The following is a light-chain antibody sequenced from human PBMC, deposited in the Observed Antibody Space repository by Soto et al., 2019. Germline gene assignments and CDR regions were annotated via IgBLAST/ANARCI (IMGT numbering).Light chain of an antibody. CDR3: QQYNSYSRT. V-gene: IGKV1-5*01. CDR1: QSISSW. Sequence: DIQMTQSPSTLSASVGYRVTITSRASQSISSWLAWYQQKPGKAPKLLIYDASSLESGVPSRFSGSGSGTEFTLTISSLQPDDFATYYCQQYNSYSRTFGQGTKVDIK. CDR2: DAS. J-gene: IGKJ1*01.